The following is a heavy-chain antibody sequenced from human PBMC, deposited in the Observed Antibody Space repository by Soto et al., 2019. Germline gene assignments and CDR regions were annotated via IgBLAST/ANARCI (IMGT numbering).Heavy chain of an antibody. Sequence: ASVKVSCKASAHTFSSYFMHWVRQAPGQGLEWMGIINPTGGTTTYAQKFQGRITMTRDTSTSTVYMELSSLRSEDTAVYYCARDLLEVAGVSPRIYGMDVWGQGITVTVSS. J-gene: IGHJ6*02. V-gene: IGHV1-46*03. CDR1: AHTFSSYF. CDR2: INPTGGTT. CDR3: ARDLLEVAGVSPRIYGMDV. D-gene: IGHD6-19*01.